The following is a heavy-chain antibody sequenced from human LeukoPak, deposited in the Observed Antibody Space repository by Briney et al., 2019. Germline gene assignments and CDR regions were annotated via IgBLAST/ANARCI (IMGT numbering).Heavy chain of an antibody. CDR3: ATPAPSHFDY. V-gene: IGHV1-69*04. CDR2: IIPILGIA. D-gene: IGHD2-2*01. Sequence: ASVKVSCEASGGTFSSYAISWVRQAPGQGLEWMGRIIPILGIANYAQKFQGRVTITADKSTSTAYMELSSLRSEDTAVYYCATPAPSHFDYWGQGTLVTVSS. J-gene: IGHJ4*02. CDR1: GGTFSSYA.